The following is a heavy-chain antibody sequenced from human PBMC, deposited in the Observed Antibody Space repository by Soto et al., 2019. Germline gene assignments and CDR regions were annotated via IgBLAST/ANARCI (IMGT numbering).Heavy chain of an antibody. Sequence: ASVKVSCMASGGTFSSYAISWVRQAPGQGLEWMGGIIPIFGTANYAQKFQGRVTITADESTSTAYMELSSLRSEDTAVYYCAREPPRTIFGVVIIQGDYYYYYGMDVWGQGTTVTVSS. CDR1: GGTFSSYA. J-gene: IGHJ6*02. CDR3: AREPPRTIFGVVIIQGDYYYYYGMDV. CDR2: IIPIFGTA. V-gene: IGHV1-69*13. D-gene: IGHD3-3*01.